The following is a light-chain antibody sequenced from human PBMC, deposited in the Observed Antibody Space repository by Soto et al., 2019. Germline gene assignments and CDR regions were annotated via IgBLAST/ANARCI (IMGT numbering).Light chain of an antibody. CDR2: GAS. Sequence: DIQMTQSPPALSASVGERVTITCRASQSISTYLNCYKQKPGRAPNLLIYGASSLQSGHPSRFTGSGCGTYFALTISSLQPEDFATYHCQQSYNTPWTFGQGTKLDI. CDR3: QQSYNTPWT. J-gene: IGKJ1*01. V-gene: IGKV1-39*01. CDR1: QSISTY.